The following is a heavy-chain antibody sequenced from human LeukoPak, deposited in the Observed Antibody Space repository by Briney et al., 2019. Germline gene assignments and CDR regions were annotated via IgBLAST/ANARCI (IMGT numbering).Heavy chain of an antibody. V-gene: IGHV4-30-4*01. Sequence: SETLSLTCTVSGGSISSGDYYWSWIRQPPGKGLEWIGYIYYSGSTYYNPSLKSRVTISVDTSKNQFSLKLSSVTAADTAVYYCARGSRWYGDYVFRPDAFDIWGQGTMVTVSS. J-gene: IGHJ3*02. CDR1: GGSISSGDYY. CDR3: ARGSRWYGDYVFRPDAFDI. CDR2: IYYSGST. D-gene: IGHD4-17*01.